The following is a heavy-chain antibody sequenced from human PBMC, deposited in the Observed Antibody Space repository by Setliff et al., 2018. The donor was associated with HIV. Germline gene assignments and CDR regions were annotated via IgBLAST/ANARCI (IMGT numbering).Heavy chain of an antibody. D-gene: IGHD6-6*01. Sequence: SETLSLTCTLSGGSVSSSGYYWGWLRQPPGQGPEWIGSVYYTGSTYYSLSLNSRVTISVDTSKNQFSLKLSSVTAADTAVYYCARGGYIAARFYYFDYWGQGLLVTSP. CDR2: VYYTGST. CDR1: GGSVSSSGYY. V-gene: IGHV4-39*07. J-gene: IGHJ4*02. CDR3: ARGGYIAARFYYFDY.